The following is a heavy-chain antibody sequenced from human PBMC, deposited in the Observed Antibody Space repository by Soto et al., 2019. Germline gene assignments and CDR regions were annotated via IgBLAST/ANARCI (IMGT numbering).Heavy chain of an antibody. Sequence: EVQLLESGGGLVQPGGSLRLACAASGFSVNSYAMVWVRQARGKGLEWVSVISARGGSSYFADSVKGRFTISRDNSKNVLSLEMNNLRAEDTATYFCAKGSIECSAAVDHWGQGTRVLVSS. D-gene: IGHD2-15*01. CDR1: GFSVNSYA. V-gene: IGHV3-23*01. CDR2: ISARGGSS. J-gene: IGHJ4*02. CDR3: AKGSIECSAAVDH.